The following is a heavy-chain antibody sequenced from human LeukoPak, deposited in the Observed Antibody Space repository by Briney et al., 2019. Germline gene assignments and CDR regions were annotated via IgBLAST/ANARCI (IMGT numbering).Heavy chain of an antibody. CDR1: GYTVTSNA. Sequence: ASVKVSCKASGYTVTSNAMHWVRQAPGQRLEWMGWINAGNGNTKYSQKFQGRVTITRDTSASTAYMELSSLRSEDTAVYYCARTTIEYSSSSGWFDPWGQGTLVTVSS. V-gene: IGHV1-3*01. J-gene: IGHJ5*02. D-gene: IGHD6-6*01. CDR3: ARTTIEYSSSSGWFDP. CDR2: INAGNGNT.